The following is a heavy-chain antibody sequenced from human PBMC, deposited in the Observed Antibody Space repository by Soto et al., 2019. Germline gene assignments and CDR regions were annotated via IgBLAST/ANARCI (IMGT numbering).Heavy chain of an antibody. D-gene: IGHD6-19*01. CDR3: ARQPNDYSSRWFHVDH. CDR2: IYYTGST. Sequence: QLQLQESGPGLVKPSETLSLTCSFSGASVSSSRYYWDWIRQPPGKGLEWIGHIYYTGSTYYNPSVKSWVTISVDTSKNQISLKLNSVTAAETAVYYCARQPNDYSSRWFHVDHWGQGALVTVSS. CDR1: GASVSSSRYY. V-gene: IGHV4-39*01. J-gene: IGHJ4*02.